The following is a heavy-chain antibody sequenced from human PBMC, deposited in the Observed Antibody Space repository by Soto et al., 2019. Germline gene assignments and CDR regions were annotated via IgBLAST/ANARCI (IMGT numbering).Heavy chain of an antibody. Sequence: QVQLVQSGAEVKKPGASVKGSCKASGYTFTSYALHWVRQAPGQRLEWMGWVNAGNGYTKYSQNFQGRVTITRDTSATTSYMELSGLRSEDTAVYYCARPLYADYFDYWGQGTLVTVSS. CDR1: GYTFTSYA. D-gene: IGHD4-17*01. CDR2: VNAGNGYT. J-gene: IGHJ4*02. CDR3: ARPLYADYFDY. V-gene: IGHV1-3*01.